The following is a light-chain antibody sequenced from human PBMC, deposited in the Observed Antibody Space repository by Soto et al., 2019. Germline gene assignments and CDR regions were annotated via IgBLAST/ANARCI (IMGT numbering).Light chain of an antibody. CDR1: SSDIGSYTR. CDR2: EVT. V-gene: IGLV2-18*02. CDR3: SSYTGFGTVI. Sequence: QSALTQPPSVSGSPGLSVTISCTGSSSDIGSYTRVSWYQQPPASAPKLLIYEVTRRASGAPDRFSGSASGNTASLTISGVQAEDEADYYCSSYTGFGTVIFGGGTQLTVL. J-gene: IGLJ2*01.